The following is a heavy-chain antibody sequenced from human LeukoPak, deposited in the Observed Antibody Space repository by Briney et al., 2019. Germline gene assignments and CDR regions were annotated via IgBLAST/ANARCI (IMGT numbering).Heavy chain of an antibody. CDR3: AKDLKYQLLPY. J-gene: IGHJ4*02. CDR1: GFTFSSYA. CDR2: IRGSGGST. Sequence: GGSLRLSCAASGFTFSSYAMSWVRQAPGKGLEWVSAIRGSGGSTYYADSVKGRFTISRDNSKNTLYLQMNSLRAEDTAVYYCAKDLKYQLLPYWGQGTLVTVSS. V-gene: IGHV3-23*01. D-gene: IGHD2-2*01.